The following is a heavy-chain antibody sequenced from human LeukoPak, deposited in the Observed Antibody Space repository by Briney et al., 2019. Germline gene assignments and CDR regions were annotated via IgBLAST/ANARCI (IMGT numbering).Heavy chain of an antibody. D-gene: IGHD3-16*01. CDR2: MYYSGST. Sequence: SETLSLTCTVSGGSINSNNYYWGWIRQSPGKGLEWIGTMYYSGSTYYSPSLKSRVTISIDTSKNQFSLKLSSVTAADTAVYYCARGPRVFGSAGWFDPWGQGTLVTVSS. CDR1: GGSINSNNYY. J-gene: IGHJ5*02. V-gene: IGHV4-39*07. CDR3: ARGPRVFGSAGWFDP.